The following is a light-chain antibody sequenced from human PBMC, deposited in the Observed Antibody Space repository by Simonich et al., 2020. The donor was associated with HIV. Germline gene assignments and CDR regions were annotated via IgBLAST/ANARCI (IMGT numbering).Light chain of an antibody. V-gene: IGKV2-29*02. CDR3: MQGIHLPLT. Sequence: DIVMPQSPLSLPVTPGEPASISCRSSQRLLGNNGLNYFDWYLQKPGQSPPLLIYEVASRFAGVPDRFSGSGAGTDFTLKISRVEAEDGGVYYGMQGIHLPLTFGQGTKLEIK. CDR2: EVA. CDR1: QRLLGNNGLNY. J-gene: IGKJ2*01.